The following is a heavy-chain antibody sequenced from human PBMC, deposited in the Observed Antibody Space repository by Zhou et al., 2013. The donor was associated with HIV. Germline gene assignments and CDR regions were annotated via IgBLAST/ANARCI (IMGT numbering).Heavy chain of an antibody. Sequence: QVQLVQSGAEVKKPGSSVKVSCKASGGTFSSYAISWVRQAPGQGLEWMGGIIPIFGTANYAQKFQGRVTITTDESTSTAYMELSSLRSEDTAVYYCARAIQFLRYQGFDDWGQGTLVTVSS. J-gene: IGHJ4*02. CDR1: GGTFSSYA. CDR3: ARAIQFLRYQGFDD. CDR2: IIPIFGTA. D-gene: IGHD4-17*01. V-gene: IGHV1-69*05.